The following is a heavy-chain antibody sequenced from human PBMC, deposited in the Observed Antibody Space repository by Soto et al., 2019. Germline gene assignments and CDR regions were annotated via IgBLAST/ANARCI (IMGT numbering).Heavy chain of an antibody. J-gene: IGHJ4*02. D-gene: IGHD6-13*01. Sequence: GGSLRLSCAASGFTFSSYAMHWVRQAPGKGLEWVAVISYDGSNKYYADSVKGRFTISRDNSKNTLYLQMNSLRAEDTAVYYCARDLLTAGYFDYWGQGTLVTSPQ. CDR1: GFTFSSYA. CDR3: ARDLLTAGYFDY. CDR2: ISYDGSNK. V-gene: IGHV3-30-3*01.